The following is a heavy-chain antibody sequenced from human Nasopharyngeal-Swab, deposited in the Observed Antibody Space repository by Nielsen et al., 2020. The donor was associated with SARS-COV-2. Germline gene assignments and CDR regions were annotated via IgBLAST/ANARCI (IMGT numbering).Heavy chain of an antibody. CDR1: GFTFSSYD. CDR3: PREGKTTRYGMDV. CDR2: IGIAGDT. D-gene: IGHD1-7*01. V-gene: IGHV3-13*04. Sequence: GESLKISCAASGFTFSSYDMHWVRQATGKGLEWVSAIGIAGDTYYPGSVKGRFTISRENATNSLYLQMNSLRAGDTAVRYGPREGKTTRYGMDVWGQGTTVTVSS. J-gene: IGHJ6*02.